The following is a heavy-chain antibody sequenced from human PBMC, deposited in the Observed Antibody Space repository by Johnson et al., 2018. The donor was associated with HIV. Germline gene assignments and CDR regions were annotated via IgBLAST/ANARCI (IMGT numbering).Heavy chain of an antibody. CDR3: VKDRSEEYYDSSGIPPSDAFDI. J-gene: IGHJ3*02. CDR1: GFTFDDYG. Sequence: QVQLVESGGGVVRPGGSLRLSCAASGFTFDDYGMSWVRQPPGKGLEWVAVISKDGSKKYYADSVKGRFTISRDNSKNTLELQMNSLRAEDTALYYCVKDRSEEYYDSSGIPPSDAFDIWGQGTMVTVSS. V-gene: IGHV3-30*18. CDR2: ISKDGSKK. D-gene: IGHD3-22*01.